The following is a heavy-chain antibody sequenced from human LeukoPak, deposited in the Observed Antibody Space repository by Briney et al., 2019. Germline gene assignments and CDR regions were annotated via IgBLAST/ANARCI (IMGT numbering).Heavy chain of an antibody. CDR1: GGSISSYY. CDR2: IYTSGST. Sequence: SETLSLTCTVSGGSISSYYWSWIRQPAGKGLEWIGRIYTSGSTNYNPSLKSRVTMSVDTSKNQFSLKLSSVTDADTAVYYCAREGGVLRYPSCFDYWGQGTLVTVSS. D-gene: IGHD3-9*01. CDR3: AREGGVLRYPSCFDY. J-gene: IGHJ4*02. V-gene: IGHV4-4*07.